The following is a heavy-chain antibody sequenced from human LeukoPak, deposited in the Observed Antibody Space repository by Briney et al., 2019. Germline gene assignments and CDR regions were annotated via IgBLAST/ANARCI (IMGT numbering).Heavy chain of an antibody. Sequence: SETLSLTCTVSGGSISSGGYYWSWIRQHPGKGLEWTGYIYYSGSTYYNPSLKSRVTTSVDTSKNQFSLKLSSVTAADTAVYYCARVNSGSYYAFDIWGQGTMVTVSS. CDR2: IYYSGST. J-gene: IGHJ3*02. CDR1: GGSISSGGYY. CDR3: ARVNSGSYYAFDI. D-gene: IGHD1-26*01. V-gene: IGHV4-30-4*08.